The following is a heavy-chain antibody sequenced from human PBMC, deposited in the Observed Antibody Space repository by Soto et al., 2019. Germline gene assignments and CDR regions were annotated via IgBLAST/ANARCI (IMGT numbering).Heavy chain of an antibody. J-gene: IGHJ6*01. Sequence: EVQLVETGGGLIQPGGSLRLSCAASGFTVSSNYMSWVRQAPGKGLEWVSVIYSGGSTYYADSVRGRFTISRDNTKNTLYLQIQNLTAENPDVYYRARAPPEKRHGMDVWGQGTKVTVSS. CDR2: IYSGGST. CDR3: ARAPPEKRHGMDV. CDR1: GFTVSSNY. V-gene: IGHV3-53*02.